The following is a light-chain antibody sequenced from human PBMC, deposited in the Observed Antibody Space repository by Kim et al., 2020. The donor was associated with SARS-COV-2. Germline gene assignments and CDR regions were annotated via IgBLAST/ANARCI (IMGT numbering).Light chain of an antibody. CDR3: QAYDSSLSGWV. CDR1: SSNIGAGYD. J-gene: IGLJ2*01. CDR2: GNS. Sequence: RVTISCTGSSSNIGAGYDVNWYRQLPGTAPQLLIYGNSNRPSGVPDRFSGSKSGTSASLGITGLQVEDESDYYCQAYDSSLSGWVFGRGTRLTVL. V-gene: IGLV1-40*01.